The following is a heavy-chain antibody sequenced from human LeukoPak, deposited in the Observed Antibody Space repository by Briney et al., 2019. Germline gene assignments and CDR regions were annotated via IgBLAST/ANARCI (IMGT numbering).Heavy chain of an antibody. V-gene: IGHV4-39*07. Sequence: SETLSLTCTVSGGSISSSSYYWGWIRQPPGKGLEWIGSIYYSGSTYYNPSLKSRVTISVDTSKNQFSLKLNSVTAADTAVYYCARAGDSTSPLDYWGQGTLVTVSS. CDR2: IYYSGST. J-gene: IGHJ4*02. CDR3: ARAGDSTSPLDY. D-gene: IGHD6-13*01. CDR1: GGSISSSSYY.